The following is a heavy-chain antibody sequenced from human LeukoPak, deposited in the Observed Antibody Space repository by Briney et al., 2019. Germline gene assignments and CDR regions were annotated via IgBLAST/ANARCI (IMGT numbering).Heavy chain of an antibody. Sequence: GGSLRLSCAASGITFGNYAMTWVRQAPGKGLEWVSTISGNGDTTFYPGSVKGRFTISRDNSKNTHYLQMNSLRLEDTALYYCAKGGHFSFFDVWGRGTLVTVSS. CDR1: GITFGNYA. CDR3: AKGGHFSFFDV. V-gene: IGHV3-23*01. CDR2: ISGNGDTT. J-gene: IGHJ2*01.